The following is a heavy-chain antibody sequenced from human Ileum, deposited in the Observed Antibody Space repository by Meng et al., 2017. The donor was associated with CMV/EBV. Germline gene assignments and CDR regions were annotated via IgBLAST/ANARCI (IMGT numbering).Heavy chain of an antibody. D-gene: IGHD4-23*01. V-gene: IGHV3-11*01. CDR2: ISSSGSTI. CDR3: ASSTVVRGYYYGMDV. CDR1: GFTFSDYY. J-gene: IGHJ6*02. Sequence: GESLKISCAASGFTFSDYYMSWIRQAPGKGLEWVSYISSSGSTIYYADSVEGRFTISRDNAKNSLYLQMNSLRAEDTAVYYCASSTVVRGYYYGMDVWGQGTTVTVSS.